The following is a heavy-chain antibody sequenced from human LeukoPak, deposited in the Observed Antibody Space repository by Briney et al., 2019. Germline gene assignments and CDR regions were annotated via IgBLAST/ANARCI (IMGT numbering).Heavy chain of an antibody. CDR1: GFTFDDYA. J-gene: IGHJ4*02. CDR3: AKGGYYYGSAPFDY. Sequence: LRLSCAASGFTFDDYAMHWVRQAPGKGLEWVSGISWNSGSIGYADSVKGRFTISRDNAKNSLYLQMNSLRAEDTALYYCAKGGYYYGSAPFDYWGQGTLVTVSS. D-gene: IGHD3-10*01. V-gene: IGHV3-9*01. CDR2: ISWNSGSI.